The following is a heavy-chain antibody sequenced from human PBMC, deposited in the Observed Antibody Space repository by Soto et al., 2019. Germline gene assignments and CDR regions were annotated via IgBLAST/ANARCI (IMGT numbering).Heavy chain of an antibody. CDR3: ARGLGSYYYYGMDV. J-gene: IGHJ6*02. D-gene: IGHD3-10*01. CDR2: IIPIFDTG. CDR1: GGTFSSYA. V-gene: IGHV1-69*01. Sequence: VQLVQSGAEVKKPGSSVKVSCKASGGTFSSYAISWVRQAPGQGLEWMGGIIPIFDTGNYAQQFHGRVTITADESTSTAYMELSSLRSDDTAVYYCARGLGSYYYYGMDVWGQGTPVSVSS.